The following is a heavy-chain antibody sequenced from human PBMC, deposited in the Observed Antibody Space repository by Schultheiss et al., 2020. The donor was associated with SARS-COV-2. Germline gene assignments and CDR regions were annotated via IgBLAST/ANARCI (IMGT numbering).Heavy chain of an antibody. CDR2: MNPNSGNT. D-gene: IGHD1-26*01. J-gene: IGHJ6*02. CDR3: ARDQWELLGIIDYYYYGMDV. V-gene: IGHV1-8*01. Sequence: ASVKVSCKASGYTFTSYDINWVRQATGQGLEWMGWMNPNSGNTGYAQKFQGRVTMTRNTSISTAYMELSSLRSEDTAVYYCARDQWELLGIIDYYYYGMDVWGQGTTVTVSS. CDR1: GYTFTSYD.